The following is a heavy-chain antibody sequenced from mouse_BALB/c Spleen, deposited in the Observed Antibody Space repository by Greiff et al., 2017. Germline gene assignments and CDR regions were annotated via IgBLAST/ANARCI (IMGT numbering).Heavy chain of an antibody. CDR2: ILPGSGST. Sequence: QVQLKESGAELMKPGASVKISCKATGYTFSSYWIAWVKQRPGHGLEWIGEILPGSGSTNYNEKFKGKATFTADTSSNTAYMQLSSLTSEDSAVYYCARRGYGYDGLFDYWGQGTTLTVSS. CDR3: ARRGYGYDGLFDY. V-gene: IGHV1-9*01. D-gene: IGHD2-2*01. J-gene: IGHJ2*01. CDR1: GYTFSSYW.